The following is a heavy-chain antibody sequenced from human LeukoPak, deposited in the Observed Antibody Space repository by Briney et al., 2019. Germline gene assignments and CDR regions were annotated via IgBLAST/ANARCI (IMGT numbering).Heavy chain of an antibody. Sequence: GGSLRLSCAASGFTLNNAWMSWVRQAPGKGLEWLGRIKRETDGGTIDYAAPVKGRFTISRDDSRNALYLQMDSLKIEDTAVYYCTTDRYYDNSELQFQHWGQGTLVTVSS. V-gene: IGHV3-15*01. CDR1: GFTLNNAW. D-gene: IGHD3-22*01. CDR3: TTDRYYDNSELQFQH. J-gene: IGHJ1*01. CDR2: IKRETDGGTI.